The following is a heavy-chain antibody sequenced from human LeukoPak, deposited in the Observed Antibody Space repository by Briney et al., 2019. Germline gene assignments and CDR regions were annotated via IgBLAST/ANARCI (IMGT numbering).Heavy chain of an antibody. Sequence: ASVKVSCKASGGTFSSYAINWVRQAPGQGLEWMGGTIPIFGTANYAQKFQGRVTITADESTSTAYMELSSLRSEDTAVYYCARDAPTRYCSGGSCYQNWFDPWGQGTLVTVSS. D-gene: IGHD2-15*01. J-gene: IGHJ5*02. CDR3: ARDAPTRYCSGGSCYQNWFDP. CDR1: GGTFSSYA. V-gene: IGHV1-69*13. CDR2: TIPIFGTA.